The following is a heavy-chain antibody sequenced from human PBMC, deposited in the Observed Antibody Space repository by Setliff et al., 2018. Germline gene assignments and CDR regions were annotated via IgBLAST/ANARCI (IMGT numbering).Heavy chain of an antibody. V-gene: IGHV4-31*03. CDR1: GGSISSGGYY. D-gene: IGHD3-16*01. J-gene: IGHJ4*02. Sequence: LSLTCTVSGGSISSGGYYWSWIRGHPGKGLEWIGYIYYSGSTYYNPSLKSRLTISVDTSKTQFSLRLSSVTAADTAVYYCARAITSKYYFEYWGQGTLVTVSS. CDR2: IYYSGST. CDR3: ARAITSKYYFEY.